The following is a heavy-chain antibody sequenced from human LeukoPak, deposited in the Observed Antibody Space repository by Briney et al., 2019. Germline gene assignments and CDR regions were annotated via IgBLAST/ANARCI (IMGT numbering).Heavy chain of an antibody. CDR1: GFTFSLCE. CDR2: ISSTGTAI. V-gene: IGHV3-48*03. J-gene: IGHJ3*01. CDR3: ARDSTTLNAFDL. Sequence: GGSLRLSCAASGFTFSLCEMNWVRQAPGKGLEWVSYISSTGTAIYYADSVKSRFTISRDNAKKSLYLQMNSLRAEDTAVYYCARDSTTLNAFDLWGQGTMVTVSS. D-gene: IGHD4-11*01.